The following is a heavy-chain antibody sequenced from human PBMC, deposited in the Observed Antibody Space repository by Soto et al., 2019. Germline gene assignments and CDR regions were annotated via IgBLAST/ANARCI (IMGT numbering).Heavy chain of an antibody. V-gene: IGHV3-30*18. CDR3: AKVSSSISRLDY. J-gene: IGHJ4*02. CDR2: ISYDGSNK. Sequence: GGSLRLSCGASGFTFSSYGMHWFRQAPGKGLEWVAVISYDGSNKYYADSVKGRFTISRDNSKNTLYLQMNSLRAEDTAVYYCAKVSSSISRLDYWGQGTLVTVSS. D-gene: IGHD6-6*01. CDR1: GFTFSSYG.